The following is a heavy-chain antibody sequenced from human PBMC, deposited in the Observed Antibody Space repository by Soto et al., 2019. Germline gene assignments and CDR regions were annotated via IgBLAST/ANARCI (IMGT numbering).Heavy chain of an antibody. J-gene: IGHJ6*02. Sequence: GGSLRLSCAASGFTFDDYAMHWVRQAPGKGLEWVSGISWNSGSIGYADSVKGRFTISRDNAKNSLYLQMNSLRAEDTALYYCAKERIAAAGLPTRYYYYYYGMDVWGQGTTVTVSS. CDR2: ISWNSGSI. CDR3: AKERIAAAGLPTRYYYYYYGMDV. CDR1: GFTFDDYA. D-gene: IGHD6-13*01. V-gene: IGHV3-9*01.